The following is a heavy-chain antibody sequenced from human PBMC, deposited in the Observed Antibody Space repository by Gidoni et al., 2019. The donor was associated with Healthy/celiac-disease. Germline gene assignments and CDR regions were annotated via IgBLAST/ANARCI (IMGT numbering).Heavy chain of an antibody. Sequence: QLQLQEPGPGLVKPSETLSLTCTVSGGSISSSRYYWGWIRQPPGKGLEWSGSIYYSGSTYYNPSLKSRVTISVDTSKNQFSLKLSSVTAADTAVYYCASHHHHYDILTGYYYYGMDVWGQGTTVTVSS. D-gene: IGHD3-9*01. CDR1: GGSISSSRYY. CDR2: IYYSGST. V-gene: IGHV4-39*01. J-gene: IGHJ6*02. CDR3: ASHHHHYDILTGYYYYGMDV.